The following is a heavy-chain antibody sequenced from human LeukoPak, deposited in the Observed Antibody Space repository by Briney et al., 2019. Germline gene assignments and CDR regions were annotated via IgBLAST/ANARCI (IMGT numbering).Heavy chain of an antibody. CDR2: INTSGNS. CDR3: AREWWGYDVLAGDNWFDP. D-gene: IGHD3-9*01. Sequence: SKTLSLTCTVSGGSISSGSYYWSWIRQPAGKGLEWSGRINTSGNSHYNPSLNSRVTMSVDTSTNHFSLSLSSVTAADTAAYYCAREWWGYDVLAGDNWFDPWGQGTLVTVSS. J-gene: IGHJ5*02. CDR1: GGSISSGSYY. V-gene: IGHV4-61*02.